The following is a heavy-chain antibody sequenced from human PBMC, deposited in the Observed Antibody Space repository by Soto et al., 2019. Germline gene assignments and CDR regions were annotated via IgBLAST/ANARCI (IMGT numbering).Heavy chain of an antibody. V-gene: IGHV1-69*04. CDR1: GGTFSSYT. D-gene: IGHD6-6*01. J-gene: IGHJ6*03. Sequence: SVKVSCTASGGTFSSYTISWVRQAPGQGLEWMGRIIPILGIANYAQKFQGRVTITADKSTSTAYMELSSLRSEDTAVYYCAREAAARPPVDYYYYMDVWGKGTTVTVSS. CDR2: IIPILGIA. CDR3: AREAAARPPVDYYYYMDV.